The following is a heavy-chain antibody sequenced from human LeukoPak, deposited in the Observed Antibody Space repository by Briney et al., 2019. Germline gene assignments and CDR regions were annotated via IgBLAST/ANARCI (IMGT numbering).Heavy chain of an antibody. D-gene: IGHD3-22*01. CDR3: ARDLRSSGYYAFDY. J-gene: IGHJ4*02. V-gene: IGHV3-66*01. Sequence: PGGSLRLSCAASEFSVGSNYMTWVRQAPGKGLEWVSLIYSGGSTYYADSVKGRFTTSRDNAKNSLYLQMNSLRAEDTAVYYCARDLRSSGYYAFDYWGQGTLVTVSS. CDR2: IYSGGST. CDR1: EFSVGSNY.